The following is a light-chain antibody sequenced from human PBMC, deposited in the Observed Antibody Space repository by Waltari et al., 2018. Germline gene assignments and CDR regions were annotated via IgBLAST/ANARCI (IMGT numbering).Light chain of an antibody. Sequence: DIVMTQSPLSLPVTPGEPASISCRSSQNLLHSNGYKYLDWYLRKPGQSPQLLISLGSNRASGDPDRFSGSGSGTDFTLKISRVEAEDVGVYYCMQGLQTPYTFGQGTKLEIK. CDR2: LGS. CDR3: MQGLQTPYT. J-gene: IGKJ2*01. V-gene: IGKV2-28*01. CDR1: QNLLHSNGYKY.